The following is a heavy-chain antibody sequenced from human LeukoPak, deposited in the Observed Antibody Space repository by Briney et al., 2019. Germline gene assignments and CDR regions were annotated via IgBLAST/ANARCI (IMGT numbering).Heavy chain of an antibody. CDR3: ARSTGGTMFIDY. CDR1: GGSISPYY. Sequence: PSETLSLTCTVSGGSISPYYWSWIRQPPGKGLEWLGYIYYSGNTEYKPSLKSRVAMSVDTSKNQFSLRLSSVTAADTAVYYCARSTGGTMFIDYWGQGTLVTVSS. D-gene: IGHD3-10*02. CDR2: IYYSGNT. J-gene: IGHJ4*02. V-gene: IGHV4-59*01.